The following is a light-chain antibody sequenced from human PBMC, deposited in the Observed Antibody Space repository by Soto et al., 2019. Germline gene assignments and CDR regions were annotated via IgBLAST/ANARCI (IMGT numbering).Light chain of an antibody. CDR1: QSVSTY. J-gene: IGKJ4*01. CDR2: DAS. CDR3: QQRSNWPPLT. Sequence: EIVVTQSPATLSLSPGERATLSCRASQSVSTYLAWYQQKPGQAPRLLIYDASTRATGIPARFSGSGSGTDFTLTISSLEPEDFAVYYCQQRSNWPPLTFGGGTKVEIK. V-gene: IGKV3-11*01.